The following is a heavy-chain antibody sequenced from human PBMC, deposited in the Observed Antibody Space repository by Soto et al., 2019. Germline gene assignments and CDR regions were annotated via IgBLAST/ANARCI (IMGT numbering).Heavy chain of an antibody. Sequence: HPGGSLRLSCAASGFTLAKYTMGWVRQTPRKGLEWVAESYSSGGTEYADSVKGRFTISRDNSKNTLFLQMKNLRVVDTALYYCARDREPDGIWTFDSWGQGTLVTVSS. CDR1: GFTLAKYT. V-gene: IGHV3-23*01. J-gene: IGHJ4*02. CDR3: ARDREPDGIWTFDS. CDR2: SYSSGGT. D-gene: IGHD3-9*01.